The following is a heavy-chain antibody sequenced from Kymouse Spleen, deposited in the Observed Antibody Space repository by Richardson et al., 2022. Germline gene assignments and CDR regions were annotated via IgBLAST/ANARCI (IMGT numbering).Heavy chain of an antibody. CDR1: GFTFSDYY. D-gene: IGHD3-22*01. Sequence: QVQLVESGGGLVKPGGSLRLSCAASGFTFSDYYMSWIRQAPGKGLEWVSYISSSGSTIYYADSVKGRFTISRDNAKNSLYLQMNSLRAEDTAVYYCARRYYYDSSGYSAYYYYYGMDVWGQGTTVTVSS. CDR2: ISSSGSTI. V-gene: IGHV3-11*01. J-gene: IGHJ6*02. CDR3: ARRYYYDSSGYSAYYYYYGMDV.